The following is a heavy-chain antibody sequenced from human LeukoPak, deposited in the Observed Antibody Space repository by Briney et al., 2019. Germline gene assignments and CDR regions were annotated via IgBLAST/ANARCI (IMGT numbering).Heavy chain of an antibody. D-gene: IGHD6-13*01. J-gene: IGHJ4*02. V-gene: IGHV4-34*01. Sequence: SETLSLTCAVYGGSFSGYYWSWIRQPPGKGLEWIGEINHSGSTNYNPSLKSRVTISVDTSKNQFSLKLSSVTAADTAVYYCASYSSSWYYFDYWGQGTLVTVSS. CDR3: ASYSSSWYYFDY. CDR2: INHSGST. CDR1: GGSFSGYY.